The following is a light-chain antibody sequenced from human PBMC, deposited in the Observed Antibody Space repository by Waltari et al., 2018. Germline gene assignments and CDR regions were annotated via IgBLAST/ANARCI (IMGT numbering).Light chain of an antibody. V-gene: IGLV1-44*01. CDR3: AAWDASLNGWV. CDR1: RSNIGSNS. Sequence: QSVLTQPPSASGTPGQRVAISCSGTRSNIGSNSVHWYQQLPGTAPKLLTHSNNQRRAGVPDRFSCAKSGTSASLAIIGLQSEDEAHYYCAAWDASLNGWVFGGGTKLTVL. J-gene: IGLJ3*02. CDR2: SNN.